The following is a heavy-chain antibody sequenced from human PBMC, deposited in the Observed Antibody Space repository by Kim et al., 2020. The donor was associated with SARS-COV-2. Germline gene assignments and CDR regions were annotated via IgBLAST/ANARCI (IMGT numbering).Heavy chain of an antibody. J-gene: IGHJ4*02. D-gene: IGHD6-6*01. Sequence: GGSLRLSCAASGFTFSSYSMNWVRQAPGKGLEWVSYISSSSSTIYYADSVKGRFTISRDNAKNSLYLQMNSLRDEDTAVYYCEAYSSSSERGGNFDYWGQGTLVTVSS. CDR1: GFTFSSYS. V-gene: IGHV3-48*02. CDR3: EAYSSSSERGGNFDY. CDR2: ISSSSSTI.